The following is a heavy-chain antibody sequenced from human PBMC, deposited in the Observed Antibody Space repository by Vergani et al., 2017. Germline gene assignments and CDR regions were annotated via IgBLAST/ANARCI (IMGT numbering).Heavy chain of an antibody. Sequence: QVQLVQSGAEVKKPGASVKVSCKVSGYTLTELSMHWVRQAPGKGLEWMGGFDPEDGETIYAQKFQGRVTMTEDTSTDTAYMELSSLRSEDTAVYYCATISYYYDSSGYYYSYFQHWGQGTLVTVSS. CDR3: ATISYYYDSSGYYYSYFQH. V-gene: IGHV1-24*01. J-gene: IGHJ1*01. CDR1: GYTLTELS. D-gene: IGHD3-22*01. CDR2: FDPEDGET.